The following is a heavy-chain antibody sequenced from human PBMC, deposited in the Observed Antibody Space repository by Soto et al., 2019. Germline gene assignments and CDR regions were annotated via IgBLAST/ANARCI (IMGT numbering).Heavy chain of an antibody. CDR2: VYYSGGT. V-gene: IGHV4-59*01. CDR1: GGSIGSYY. J-gene: IGHJ2*01. CDR3: AREGGCGSPDWYLNV. Sequence: PSETLSLTCTVSGGSIGSYYWTWIGQPPGKGLEWIGYVYYSGGTNYNPSLQSRGTISVDASKSQFSLNLSSVTAADTAVYYCAREGGCGSPDWYLNVWGGGTLVTVSS. D-gene: IGHD1-26*01.